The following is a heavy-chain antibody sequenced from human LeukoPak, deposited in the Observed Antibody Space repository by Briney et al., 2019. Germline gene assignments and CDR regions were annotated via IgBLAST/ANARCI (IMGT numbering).Heavy chain of an antibody. CDR3: ARVYELREEDYYYYYMDV. D-gene: IGHD5/OR15-5a*01. V-gene: IGHV3-20*04. Sequence: PGGSLRLSCAASGFTFDDYGMNWVRQAPGKGLEWVSGINWNGGSTGHADSVKGRFTISRDNAKNSLYLQMNSLRAEDTALYYCARVYELREEDYYYYYMDVWGKGTTVTVSS. CDR1: GFTFDDYG. CDR2: INWNGGST. J-gene: IGHJ6*03.